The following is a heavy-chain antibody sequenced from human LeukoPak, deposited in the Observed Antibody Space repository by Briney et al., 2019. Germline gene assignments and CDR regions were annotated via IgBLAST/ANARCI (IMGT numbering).Heavy chain of an antibody. V-gene: IGHV4-34*01. D-gene: IGHD3-10*01. Sequence: SETLSLTCAVYGGSFSGYYWSWIRQPPGKGLEWIGEINRSGSTNYNPSLKSRVTISVDTSKNQFSLKLSSVTAADTAVYYCARGGLVRGVITRFGFFDYWGQGTLVTVSS. CDR3: ARGGLVRGVITRFGFFDY. CDR2: INRSGST. CDR1: GGSFSGYY. J-gene: IGHJ4*02.